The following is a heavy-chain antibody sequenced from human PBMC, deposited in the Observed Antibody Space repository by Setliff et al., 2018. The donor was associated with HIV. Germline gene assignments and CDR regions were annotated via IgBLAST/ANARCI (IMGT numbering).Heavy chain of an antibody. Sequence: PSETLSLTCTVSGGPISSDYWSWIRQPPGKGLEWIGYIYYSGSTNYNPSLKSRVTISIDTSQNQFSLKLSSVTAADTAVYYCARDMMYHYDRSGSFGWFGPWGQGTQVTVSS. CDR3: ARDMMYHYDRSGSFGWFGP. CDR2: IYYSGST. D-gene: IGHD3-22*01. V-gene: IGHV4-59*12. J-gene: IGHJ5*02. CDR1: GGPISSDY.